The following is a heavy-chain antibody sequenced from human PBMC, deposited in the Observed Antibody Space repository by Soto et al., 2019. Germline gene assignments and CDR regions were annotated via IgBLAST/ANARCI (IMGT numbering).Heavy chain of an antibody. Sequence: GGSLRLSCAASGFTFSSYAMSWVRQAPGKGLEWVSAISDSGGNTYYADSVKGRFTISRDNAKNTLYLQMNSLGAEDTAVYYCAKDITLEPIRSYYYYGMDVWGQGTTVTVSS. V-gene: IGHV3-23*01. J-gene: IGHJ6*02. D-gene: IGHD1-1*01. CDR2: ISDSGGNT. CDR1: GFTFSSYA. CDR3: AKDITLEPIRSYYYYGMDV.